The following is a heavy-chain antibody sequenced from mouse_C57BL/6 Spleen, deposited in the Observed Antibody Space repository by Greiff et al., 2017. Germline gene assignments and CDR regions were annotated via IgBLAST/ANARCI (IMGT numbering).Heavy chain of an antibody. D-gene: IGHD4-1*02. Sequence: EVQVVESGGGLVKPGGSLKLSCAASGFTFSSYAMSWVRQTPEKRLEWVATISDGGSYTYYPDNVKGRFTISRDNAKNNLYLQMSHLKSEDTAMXCCASGCNWDGGLAYWGQGTLVTVSA. CDR1: GFTFSSYA. CDR3: ASGCNWDGGLAY. V-gene: IGHV5-4*01. J-gene: IGHJ3*01. CDR2: ISDGGSYT.